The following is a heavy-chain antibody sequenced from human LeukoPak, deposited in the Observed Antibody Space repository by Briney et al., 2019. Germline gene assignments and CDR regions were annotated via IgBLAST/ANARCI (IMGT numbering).Heavy chain of an antibody. V-gene: IGHV3-30*02. J-gene: IGHJ4*02. Sequence: GGSLRLSCAASGFTFSSYGIHWVRQAPGKGLEWVAFIRYDGSNKYYADSVKGRFTISSDNSKNTLYLQMNSLRAEDTAVYYCAKARSYYDSSGYDYWGQGTLVTVSS. D-gene: IGHD3-22*01. CDR1: GFTFSSYG. CDR2: IRYDGSNK. CDR3: AKARSYYDSSGYDY.